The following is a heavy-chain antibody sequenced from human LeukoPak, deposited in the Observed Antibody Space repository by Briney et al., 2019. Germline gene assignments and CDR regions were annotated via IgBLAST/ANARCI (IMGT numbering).Heavy chain of an antibody. CDR2: IYPGDSDT. D-gene: IGHD6-25*01. V-gene: IGHV5-51*01. J-gene: IGHJ4*02. Sequence: GESLKISCKGSGYSFTSYWIGWVRQMPGKGLEWMGIIYPGDSDTRYSPSFQGQVTISADKSISTAYLQWSSLKASDTAMYYCARHKLDSSDSGPGFDYWGQGTLVTVSS. CDR3: ARHKLDSSDSGPGFDY. CDR1: GYSFTSYW.